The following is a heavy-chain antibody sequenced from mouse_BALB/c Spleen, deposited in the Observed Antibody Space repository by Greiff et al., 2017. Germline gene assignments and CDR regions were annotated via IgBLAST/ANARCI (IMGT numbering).Heavy chain of an antibody. J-gene: IGHJ2*01. Sequence: EVKLMESGGGLVKPGGSLKLSCAASGFAFSSYDMPWVRQTPEKRLEWVAYISSGGGSTYYPDTVKGRFTISRDNAKNTLYLQMSSLKSEDTAMYYCARQPARANLYYFDYWGQGTTLTVSA. CDR1: GFAFSSYD. CDR3: ARQPARANLYYFDY. V-gene: IGHV5-12-1*01. CDR2: ISSGGGST. D-gene: IGHD3-1*01.